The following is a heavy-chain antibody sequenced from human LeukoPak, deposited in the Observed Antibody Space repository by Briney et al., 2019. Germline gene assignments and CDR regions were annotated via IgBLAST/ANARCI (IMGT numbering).Heavy chain of an antibody. V-gene: IGHV3-48*03. J-gene: IGHJ4*02. CDR1: GFTFSSYE. CDR2: ISSSGSTI. D-gene: IGHD5-18*01. Sequence: GGSLRLSCAASGFTFSSYEMNWVRQATGKGLEWVSYISSSGSTIYYADSVKGRFTISRDNAKNSLYLQMNSLRAEDTAVYYCARLRGYSYARYYFDYWGQGTLVTVSS. CDR3: ARLRGYSYARYYFDY.